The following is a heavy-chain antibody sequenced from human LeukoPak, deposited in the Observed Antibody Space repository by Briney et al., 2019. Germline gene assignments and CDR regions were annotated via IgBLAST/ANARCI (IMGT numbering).Heavy chain of an antibody. Sequence: ASVKVSCKASGYIFTSYAMHWVRQAPGQRPEWMGWINAGNGNTKYSQKFQGRVTITRDTSASTAYMELSSLRSEDTAVYYCARDRSGGSSWPFDYWGQGTLVTVSS. V-gene: IGHV1-3*01. CDR2: INAGNGNT. D-gene: IGHD6-13*01. CDR3: ARDRSGGSSWPFDY. CDR1: GYIFTSYA. J-gene: IGHJ4*02.